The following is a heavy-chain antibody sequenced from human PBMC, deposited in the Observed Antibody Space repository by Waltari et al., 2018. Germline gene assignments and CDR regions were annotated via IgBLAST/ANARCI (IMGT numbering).Heavy chain of an antibody. D-gene: IGHD2-2*01. V-gene: IGHV3-23*01. Sequence: EVQLLESGGGLVQPGGSLRLSCAASGFTFSSSAMTWVRQAPGPGLEWVSSISDSGGKTLYTNSVKGRFTISKDNSKNTLYLQMNSLRAEDTAVYYCASLWTSWECRITSCQHFDCWGQGTLVTVSS. CDR2: ISDSGGKT. J-gene: IGHJ4*02. CDR3: ASLWTSWECRITSCQHFDC. CDR1: GFTFSSSA.